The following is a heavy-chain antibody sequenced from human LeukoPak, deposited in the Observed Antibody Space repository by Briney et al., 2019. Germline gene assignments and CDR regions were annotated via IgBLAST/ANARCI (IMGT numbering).Heavy chain of an antibody. J-gene: IGHJ4*02. Sequence: QTGGSLRLSCAASGFTFSSYSMNWVRQAPGKGLEWVSYISSSSSTIYYADSVKGRFTISRDNAKNSLYLQMNSLRAEDTAVYYCAKELYYDILTGFDYWGQGTLVTVSS. CDR2: ISSSSSTI. CDR3: AKELYYDILTGFDY. CDR1: GFTFSSYS. V-gene: IGHV3-48*01. D-gene: IGHD3-9*01.